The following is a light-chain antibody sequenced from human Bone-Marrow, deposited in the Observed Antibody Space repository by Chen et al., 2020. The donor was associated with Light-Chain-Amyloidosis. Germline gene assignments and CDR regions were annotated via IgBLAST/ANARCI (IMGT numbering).Light chain of an antibody. CDR3: QVWDRSSDRPV. V-gene: IGLV3-21*02. CDR1: NIGSTS. Sequence: SYVLTQPSSVSVAPGLTATTPCGGNNIGSTSVHWYQQTPGQAPLLVVYDVSDRHTGIPERLSCSNSGNTATLTISRVEAGDEADYYGQVWDRSSDRPVFGGGTKLTVL. J-gene: IGLJ3*02. CDR2: DVS.